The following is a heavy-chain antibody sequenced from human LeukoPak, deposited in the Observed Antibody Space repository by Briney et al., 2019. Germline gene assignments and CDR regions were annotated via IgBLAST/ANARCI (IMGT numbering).Heavy chain of an antibody. CDR3: VKYSDSVVSAALLDAFDI. V-gene: IGHV3-7*01. CDR2: IKEDGSEK. J-gene: IGHJ3*02. Sequence: GGSLRLSCAASGFTFSNYWMSWVRQAPGKGLEWVANIKEDGSEKYYVDSVKGRITISRDNGKNSLYLQMNSLRAEDTAVYYCVKYSDSVVSAALLDAFDIWGQGTMVTVSS. CDR1: GFTFSNYW. D-gene: IGHD2-2*01.